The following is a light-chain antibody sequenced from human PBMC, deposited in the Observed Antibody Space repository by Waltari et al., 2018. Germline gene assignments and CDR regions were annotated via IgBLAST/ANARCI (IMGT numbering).Light chain of an antibody. CDR3: ASWDDSLNGLV. CDR1: SPNIGSNS. Sequence: QSVLTQPPSASGTPGQRVTVSCSGSSPNIGSNSVTWYQHLPGTAPKPLIYNNNEWPSGVPDRFSASKSGTSASLAISGLQSEDEADYYCASWDDSLNGLVFGTGTKVIAL. V-gene: IGLV1-44*01. CDR2: NNN. J-gene: IGLJ1*01.